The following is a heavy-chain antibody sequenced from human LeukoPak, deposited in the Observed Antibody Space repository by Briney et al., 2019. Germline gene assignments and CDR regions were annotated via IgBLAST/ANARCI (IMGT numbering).Heavy chain of an antibody. J-gene: IGHJ4*02. CDR3: ARGAGYSYSWTFDY. Sequence: GGSLRLSCAASGFTVTSNYMSWVRQAPGKGLEWVSVIYSGGSTYYADSVKGRFTISRDNSKNTVHLQMNSLRAEDTAVYYCARGAGYSYSWTFDYWGQGTLVTVSS. D-gene: IGHD6-13*01. CDR2: IYSGGST. V-gene: IGHV3-66*01. CDR1: GFTVTSNY.